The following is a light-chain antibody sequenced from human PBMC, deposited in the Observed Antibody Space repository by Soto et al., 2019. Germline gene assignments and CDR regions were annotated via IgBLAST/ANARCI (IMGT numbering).Light chain of an antibody. CDR3: HQYYSNPLT. V-gene: IGKV3-15*01. J-gene: IGKJ4*01. CDR2: HAS. Sequence: EIVMTQSPATLSVSPGGRSTLSCMAIQSVSSDLAWYQQRPGQAPRLLIHHASTRATGIPARFSGSGSGTEFTLTISSLPAEDVALYYCHQYYSNPLTFGGGTKVDIK. CDR1: QSVSSD.